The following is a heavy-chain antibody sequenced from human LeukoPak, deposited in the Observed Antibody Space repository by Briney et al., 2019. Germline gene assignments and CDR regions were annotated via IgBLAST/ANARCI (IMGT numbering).Heavy chain of an antibody. CDR1: GGTFSSYA. Sequence: ASVKVSCKASGGTFSSYAISWARQAPGQGLEWMGGIIPIFGTANYAQKFQGRVTITADESTSTAYMELSSLRSEDTAVYYCARDGDYVWGSYPNGFAAFDIWGQGTMVTVSS. V-gene: IGHV1-69*13. CDR2: IIPIFGTA. D-gene: IGHD3-16*01. CDR3: ARDGDYVWGSYPNGFAAFDI. J-gene: IGHJ3*02.